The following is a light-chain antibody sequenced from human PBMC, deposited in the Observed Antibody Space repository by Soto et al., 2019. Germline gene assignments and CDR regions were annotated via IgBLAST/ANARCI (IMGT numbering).Light chain of an antibody. CDR2: DAS. CDR3: QQRSNWRWT. CDR1: QSVSSY. Sequence: ETVCTQSPVTLSFAGVERATLSCRASQSVSSYLAWYQQKPGQAPRLLIYDASNRATGIPARFSGSGSGTDFTLTISSLEPEDFAVYYCQQRSNWRWTFGQGTKVDIK. J-gene: IGKJ1*01. V-gene: IGKV3-11*01.